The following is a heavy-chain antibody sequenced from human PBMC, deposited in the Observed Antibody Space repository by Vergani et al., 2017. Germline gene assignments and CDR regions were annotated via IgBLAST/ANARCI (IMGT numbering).Heavy chain of an antibody. CDR1: GGTFSIYT. CDR3: AREGFYDNIRWTYRPPSYYGMGV. V-gene: IGHV1-69*08. Sequence: QVQLVQSGAEVKKPGSSVKVSCKASGGTFSIYTISWVRQAPGQGLEWMGRIIPILGIANYAQKFQGRVTITADKSTSTAYMELSSLRSEDTAVYYCAREGFYDNIRWTYRPPSYYGMGVWGQGTKVTVAS. J-gene: IGHJ6*02. CDR2: IIPILGIA. D-gene: IGHD3-16*02.